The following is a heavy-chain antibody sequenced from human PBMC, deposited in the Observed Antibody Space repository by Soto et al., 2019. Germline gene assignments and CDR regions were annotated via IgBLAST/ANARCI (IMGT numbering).Heavy chain of an antibody. J-gene: IGHJ6*03. Sequence: GSLRLSYAASGFTFEYYCMSWVRQTPGEGLEWVSGINWNGGSTGYADSVKGRFTISRDNAKNSLYLQMNSLRAEDTALYHCARDTVSSTSGIVYYYMDVWGKGTTVTVSS. CDR1: GFTFEYYC. CDR3: ARDTVSSTSGIVYYYMDV. V-gene: IGHV3-20*01. D-gene: IGHD3-10*01. CDR2: INWNGGST.